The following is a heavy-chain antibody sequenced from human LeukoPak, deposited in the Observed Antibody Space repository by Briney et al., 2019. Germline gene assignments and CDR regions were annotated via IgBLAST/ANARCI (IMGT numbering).Heavy chain of an antibody. CDR3: AKQLERHCFDY. V-gene: IGHV3-30-3*02. J-gene: IGHJ4*02. D-gene: IGHD1-1*01. CDR1: GFTFSSYA. Sequence: GGSLRLSCAASGFTFSSYAMHWVRQAPGKGLEWVSLISYDGSNTYYADSVQGRFTISRDNSKNTLYLQMNSLRAEDTAVYYCAKQLERHCFDYWGQGTLVTVSS. CDR2: ISYDGSNT.